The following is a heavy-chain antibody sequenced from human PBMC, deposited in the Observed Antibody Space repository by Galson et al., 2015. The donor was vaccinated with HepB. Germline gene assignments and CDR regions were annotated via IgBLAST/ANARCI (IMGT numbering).Heavy chain of an antibody. Sequence: SLRLSCAASEFTFSNYWMSWVRQAPGKGLEWVANIKQDGSEKHYVDSVKGRFTVSRDNARNSLYLQMDSLRAEDTAVYYCARYPPTAGDSFDIWGQGTMVTVSS. CDR1: EFTFSNYW. V-gene: IGHV3-7*03. D-gene: IGHD4-17*01. J-gene: IGHJ3*02. CDR2: IKQDGSEK. CDR3: ARYPPTAGDSFDI.